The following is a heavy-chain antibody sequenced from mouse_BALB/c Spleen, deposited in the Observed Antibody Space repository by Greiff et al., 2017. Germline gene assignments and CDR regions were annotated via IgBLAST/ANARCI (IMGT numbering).Heavy chain of an antibody. CDR3: NNYGSSYGFAY. D-gene: IGHD1-1*01. CDR1: GFNIKDYY. J-gene: IGHJ3*01. Sequence: EVQLQESGAELVRSGASVKLSCTASGFNIKDYYMHWVKQRPEQGLEWIGWIDPENGDTDYAPKFQGKATMTADTSSNTAYLQLSSLTSEDTAVYYCNNYGSSYGFAYWGQGTLVTVSA. CDR2: IDPENGDT. V-gene: IGHV14-4*02.